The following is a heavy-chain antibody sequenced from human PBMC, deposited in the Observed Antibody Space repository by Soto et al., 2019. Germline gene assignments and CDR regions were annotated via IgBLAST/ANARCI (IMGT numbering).Heavy chain of an antibody. Sequence: EVQLVESGGGLVQPGGSLRLSCAASGFTFSSYWLHWVRQAPGKGLVWVSRINGDESRTNYADSVRGRFTISRVNAKNTLYLEMSSLRAEDTAVYYCARGASGRYYTDGWGKGTTVTVSS. CDR2: INGDESRT. V-gene: IGHV3-74*01. J-gene: IGHJ6*03. D-gene: IGHD3-10*01. CDR3: ARGASGRYYTDG. CDR1: GFTFSSYW.